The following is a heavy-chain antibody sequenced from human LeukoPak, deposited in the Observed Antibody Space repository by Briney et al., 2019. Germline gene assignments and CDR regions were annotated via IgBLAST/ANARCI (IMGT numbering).Heavy chain of an antibody. CDR2: ISYDGSNK. V-gene: IGHV3-30*04. CDR1: GFTFSSYA. Sequence: PGGSLRLSCAASGFTFSSYAMHWVRQAPGKGLEWVAVISYDGSNKYYADSVKGRFTISRDNSKNTLYLQMNSLRAEDTAVYYCAREESIAVAGGGDWFDPWGQGTLVTVSS. CDR3: AREESIAVAGGGDWFDP. J-gene: IGHJ5*02. D-gene: IGHD6-19*01.